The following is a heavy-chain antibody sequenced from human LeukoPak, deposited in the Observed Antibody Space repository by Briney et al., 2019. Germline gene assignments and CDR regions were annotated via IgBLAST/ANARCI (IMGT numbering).Heavy chain of an antibody. CDR2: INSDGSST. CDR3: ARTYYYDSSGYSQH. J-gene: IGHJ1*01. CDR1: GFTFSSYW. D-gene: IGHD3-22*01. V-gene: IGHV3-74*01. Sequence: PGGSLRLSCAASGFTFSSYWMHWVRQAPGKGLVWVSRINSDGSSTSYADSVKGRFTISRDNAKNTLYLQMNILRAEDTAVYYCARTYYYDSSGYSQHWGQGTLVTVSS.